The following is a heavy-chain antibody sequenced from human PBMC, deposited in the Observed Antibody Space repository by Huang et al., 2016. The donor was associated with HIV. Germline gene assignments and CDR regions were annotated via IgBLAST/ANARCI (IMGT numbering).Heavy chain of an antibody. Sequence: QVQLVQSGAEVKTPGSSVKVSCKASGGTFSKYAISWVRQAPGQGLEWMGGIIPMCRTPNYARKFQGRVTITADDSTSTTDVEVSSLRSEDTALYYCARGQLGSYGDYDVLYWGQGTLVTVSS. D-gene: IGHD4-17*01. J-gene: IGHJ4*02. CDR2: IIPMCRTP. CDR1: GGTFSKYA. V-gene: IGHV1-69*13. CDR3: ARGQLGSYGDYDVLY.